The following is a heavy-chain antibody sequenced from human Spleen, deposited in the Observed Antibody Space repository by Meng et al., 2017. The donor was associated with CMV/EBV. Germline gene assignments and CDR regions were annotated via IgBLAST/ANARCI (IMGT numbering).Heavy chain of an antibody. J-gene: IGHJ6*02. D-gene: IGHD2-21*02. CDR3: VKGGGERVTFDAMDV. CDR2: MSGNTGFI. Sequence: SLKISCAASGFTSEDFAMHWVRQTPGEGLEWLSGMSGNTGFIGYADSVKGRFTISRDNAKKTLSLQMDTLRTEDTALYYCVKGGGERVTFDAMDVWGQGTTVTVSS. CDR1: GFTSEDFA. V-gene: IGHV3-9*02.